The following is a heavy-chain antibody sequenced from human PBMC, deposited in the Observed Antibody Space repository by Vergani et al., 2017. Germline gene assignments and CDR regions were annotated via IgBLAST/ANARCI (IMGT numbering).Heavy chain of an antibody. CDR1: GGSISSYY. CDR3: ARGITMIVVVSYNWFDP. J-gene: IGHJ5*02. V-gene: IGHV4-4*07. Sequence: QVQLQESGPGLVKPTETLSLTCTVSGGSISSYYWTWIRQPAGKTLEWIGEIFSSGTTNYNPSFKNRVTMSVDTSKNQFSLKLSSVTAADTAVYYCARGITMIVVVSYNWFDPWGQGTLVTVSS. D-gene: IGHD3-22*01. CDR2: IFSSGTT.